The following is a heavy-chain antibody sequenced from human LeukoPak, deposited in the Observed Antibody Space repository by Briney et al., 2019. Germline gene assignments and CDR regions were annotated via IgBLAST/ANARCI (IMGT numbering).Heavy chain of an antibody. V-gene: IGHV3-33*01. Sequence: GRSLRLSCAASGFTFSNYGMHWVRQAPGKGLEWVAVIWYDGSNKYYGDSVKGRFTISRDNSKNALYLQMNSLRAEDTAAYYCARLWVGGRGYFDYWGQGTLVTVSS. CDR1: GFTFSNYG. J-gene: IGHJ4*02. CDR2: IWYDGSNK. D-gene: IGHD3-10*01. CDR3: ARLWVGGRGYFDY.